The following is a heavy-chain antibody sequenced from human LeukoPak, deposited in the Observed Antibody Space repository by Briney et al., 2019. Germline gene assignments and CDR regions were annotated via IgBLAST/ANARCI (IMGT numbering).Heavy chain of an antibody. V-gene: IGHV3-66*01. CDR1: GFTVSSNY. CDR2: IYSGGST. J-gene: IGHJ4*02. D-gene: IGHD6-19*01. CDR3: ARDMYSSGWYPFDY. Sequence: PGGSPRLSCAASGFTVSSNYMSWVRQAPGKGLEWVSVIYSGGSTYYADSVKGRFTISRDNSKNTLYLQMNSLRAEDTAVYYCARDMYSSGWYPFDYWGQGTLVTVSS.